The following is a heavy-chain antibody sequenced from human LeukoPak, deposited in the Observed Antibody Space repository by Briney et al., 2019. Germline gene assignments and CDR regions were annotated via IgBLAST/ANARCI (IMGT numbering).Heavy chain of an antibody. CDR3: ARGFTIFGVVVGDY. Sequence: SETLSLTCTVSGGSISSYYWSWIRQPAGKGLEWIGRIYTSGSTNYNPSLKSRVTISVDTSKNQFSLKLSSVTAADTAVYYCARGFTIFGVVVGDYWGQGTLVTVSS. D-gene: IGHD3-3*01. J-gene: IGHJ4*02. CDR1: GGSISSYY. V-gene: IGHV4-4*07. CDR2: IYTSGST.